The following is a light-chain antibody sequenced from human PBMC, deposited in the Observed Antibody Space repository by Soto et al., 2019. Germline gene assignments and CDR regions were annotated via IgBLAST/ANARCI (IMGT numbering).Light chain of an antibody. Sequence: QSVLSHPPSASWSPGHSVTISCAGTSSDVGGYYYVSWYQQHPGEAPKLIIYEVSKRPSGVPDRFSGSKSGNTASLTVSGLQAEDEADYYCSSYAGSNNYVFGTGTKVTVL. CDR3: SSYAGSNNYV. V-gene: IGLV2-8*01. CDR2: EVS. CDR1: SSDVGGYYY. J-gene: IGLJ1*01.